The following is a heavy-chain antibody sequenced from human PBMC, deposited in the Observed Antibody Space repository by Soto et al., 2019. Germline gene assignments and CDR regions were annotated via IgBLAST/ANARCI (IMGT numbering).Heavy chain of an antibody. J-gene: IGHJ4*02. CDR1: GYTFTDYA. D-gene: IGHD2-15*01. CDR3: AREGAHYTPLDH. V-gene: IGHV1-3*01. CDR2: INVGNGNT. Sequence: AASVKVSCKASGYTFTDYAIPWGRPAPGQGLEWMGWINVGNGNTGYSRKFQGRVTNARDMSASTAYIEVTSLTSEDTAIYYCAREGAHYTPLDHWGQGTLVTVSS.